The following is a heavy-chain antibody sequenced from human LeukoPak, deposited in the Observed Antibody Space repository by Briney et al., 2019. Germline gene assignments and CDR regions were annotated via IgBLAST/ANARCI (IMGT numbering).Heavy chain of an antibody. Sequence: SETLSLTCTVSGGSISNSDYYWGWIRQPPGKGLEWIGSIYYRGSTYYNPSLKSRLTISIDTSKNQFSLNLTSVTAADTAVYYCARESSRYCGSAGCYGILGFDYWGQGTLVTVSS. D-gene: IGHD2-2*01. CDR3: ARESSRYCGSAGCYGILGFDY. V-gene: IGHV4-39*07. J-gene: IGHJ4*02. CDR2: IYYRGST. CDR1: GGSISNSDYY.